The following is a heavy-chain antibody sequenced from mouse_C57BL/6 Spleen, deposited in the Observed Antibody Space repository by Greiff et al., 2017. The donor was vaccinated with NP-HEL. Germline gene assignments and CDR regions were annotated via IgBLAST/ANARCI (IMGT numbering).Heavy chain of an antibody. CDR2: IDPETGGT. V-gene: IGHV1-15*01. J-gene: IGHJ3*01. D-gene: IGHD2-2*01. CDR1: GYTFTDYE. CDR3: STMVTTPFAY. Sequence: VKLVESGAELVRPGASVTLSCKASGYTFTDYEMHWVKQTPVHGLEWIGAIDPETGGTAYNQKFKGKAILTADKSSSTAYMELRSLTSEDSAVYYGSTMVTTPFAYWGQGTLVTVSA.